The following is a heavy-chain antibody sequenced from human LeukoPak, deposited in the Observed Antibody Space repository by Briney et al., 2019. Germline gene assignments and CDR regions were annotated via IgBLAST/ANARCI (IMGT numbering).Heavy chain of an antibody. CDR1: GYTFTSYA. V-gene: IGHV7-4-1*02. CDR2: INTNTGNP. CDR3: AGDGYKDVLWFGEFSRFDP. D-gene: IGHD3-10*01. Sequence: GASVKVSCKASGYTFTSYAMNWVRQAPGQGLEWMGWINTNTGNPTYAQGFTGRFVFSLDTSVSTAYLQISSLKAEDTAVYYCAGDGYKDVLWFGEFSRFDPWGQGTLVTVSS. J-gene: IGHJ5*02.